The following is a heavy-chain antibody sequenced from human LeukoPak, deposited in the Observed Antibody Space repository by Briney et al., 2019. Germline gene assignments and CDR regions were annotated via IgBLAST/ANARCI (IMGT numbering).Heavy chain of an antibody. CDR1: GGSFSGYY. V-gene: IGHV4-34*01. CDR3: ASVPVYYDILTGYYDTTFDY. Sequence: PSETLSLTCAVYGGSFSGYYWSWIRQSPGKGLEWIGEINHSGGTNYNPSLKSRVTISVDTSKNQFSLKLSSVTAADTAVYYCASVPVYYDILTGYYDTTFDYWGQGTLVTVSS. CDR2: INHSGGT. D-gene: IGHD3-9*01. J-gene: IGHJ4*02.